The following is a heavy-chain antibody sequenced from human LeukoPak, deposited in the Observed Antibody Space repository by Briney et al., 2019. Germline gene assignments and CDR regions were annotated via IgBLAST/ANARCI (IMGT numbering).Heavy chain of an antibody. CDR2: IYYSGST. J-gene: IGHJ4*02. CDR3: ARGLDGYNRPFDY. Sequence: KPSETLSLTCTVSGGSISSYYWSWIRQPPGKGLEWIGYIYYSGSTNSNPFLKSRVTISVDTSKNQFSLKLSSVTAADTAIYFCARGLDGYNRPFDYWGQGTLVTVSS. D-gene: IGHD5-24*01. CDR1: GGSISSYY. V-gene: IGHV4-59*08.